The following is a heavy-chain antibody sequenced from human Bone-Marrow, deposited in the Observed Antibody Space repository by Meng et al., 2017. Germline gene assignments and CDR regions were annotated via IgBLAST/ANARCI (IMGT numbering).Heavy chain of an antibody. Sequence: LVGSGGGGASPGRSLSLSCAASGFTFSSHAMRWVRQGPGKGLEWVAVISYDGSNKYYADSVKGRFTISRDNSKNTLYLQMNSLRAEDTAVYYCARDRGGIDYWGQGTLVTVSS. D-gene: IGHD2-15*01. CDR1: GFTFSSHA. V-gene: IGHV3-30*01. CDR2: ISYDGSNK. CDR3: ARDRGGIDY. J-gene: IGHJ4*02.